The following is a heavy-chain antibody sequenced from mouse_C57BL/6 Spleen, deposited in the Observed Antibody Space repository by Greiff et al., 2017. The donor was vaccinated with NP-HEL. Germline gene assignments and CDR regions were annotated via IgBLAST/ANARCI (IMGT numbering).Heavy chain of an antibody. CDR3: ARSGITPVDY. V-gene: IGHV1-82*01. J-gene: IGHJ2*01. Sequence: VQLQESGPELVKPGASVKISCKASGYAFSSSWMNWVKQRPGKGLEWIGRIYPGDGDTNYNGKFRGKATLTADKSSSTAYMQLSSLTSEDSAVYFCARSGITPVDYWGQGTTLTVSS. CDR1: GYAFSSSW. D-gene: IGHD1-1*01. CDR2: IYPGDGDT.